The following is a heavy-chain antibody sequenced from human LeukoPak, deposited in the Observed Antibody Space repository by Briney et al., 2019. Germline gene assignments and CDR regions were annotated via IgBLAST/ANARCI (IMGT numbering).Heavy chain of an antibody. D-gene: IGHD2/OR15-2a*01. CDR3: ARGGFYTDPDAFDV. CDR1: GFTFSTYW. Sequence: NPGGSLRLSCAASGFTFSTYWMSWVRQAPGKGLEWVANIKQDGSEKYYVDSVKGRFTISRDNTKNSLSLQMNSLRVEDTAVYYCARGGFYTDPDAFDVWGQGTMVTVSS. V-gene: IGHV3-7*04. CDR2: IKQDGSEK. J-gene: IGHJ3*01.